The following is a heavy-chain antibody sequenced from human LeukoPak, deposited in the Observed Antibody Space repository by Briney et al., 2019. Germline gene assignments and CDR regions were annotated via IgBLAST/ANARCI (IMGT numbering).Heavy chain of an antibody. J-gene: IGHJ4*02. D-gene: IGHD6-19*01. V-gene: IGHV3-30*02. CDR2: IWYDGSNK. Sequence: GGSLRLSCAASGFTFSSYGMHWVRQAPGKGLEWVAVIWYDGSNKYYADSVKGRFTISRDNSKNTLYLQMNSLRAEDTAVYYCAVVAVAAPFDYWGQGTLVTVSS. CDR1: GFTFSSYG. CDR3: AVVAVAAPFDY.